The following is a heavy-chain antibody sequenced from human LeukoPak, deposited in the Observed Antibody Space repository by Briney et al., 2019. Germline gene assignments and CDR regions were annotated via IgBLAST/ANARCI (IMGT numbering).Heavy chain of an antibody. V-gene: IGHV3-30*14. Sequence: PGGSLRLSCAASGFGFSSYAMYWVRQAPGKGLGWVDGSEEYYADSVKGRFIISRDNSKNTLFLQMNSLKTEDTAVYYCARGAPPDYWGQGTLVTVSS. CDR2: GSEE. CDR1: GFGFSSYA. CDR3: ARGAPPDY. J-gene: IGHJ4*02.